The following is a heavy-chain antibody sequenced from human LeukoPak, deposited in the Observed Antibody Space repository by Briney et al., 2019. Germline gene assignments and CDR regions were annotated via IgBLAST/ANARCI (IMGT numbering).Heavy chain of an antibody. CDR3: AKDALSIFGELSIPLDY. Sequence: GGSLRLSCAASGFTFSSYGMSWVRQAPGKGLEWVSAISGSGGSTYYADSVKGRFTISRDNSKNTLYLQVNSLRAEDTAVYYCAKDALSIFGELSIPLDYWGQGTLVTVSS. V-gene: IGHV3-23*01. J-gene: IGHJ4*02. CDR1: GFTFSSYG. D-gene: IGHD3-10*01. CDR2: ISGSGGST.